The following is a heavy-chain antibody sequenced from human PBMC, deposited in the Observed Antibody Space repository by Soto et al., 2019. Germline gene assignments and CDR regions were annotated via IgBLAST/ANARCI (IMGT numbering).Heavy chain of an antibody. D-gene: IGHD7-27*01. V-gene: IGHV3-23*01. CDR2: ITSGSGGGT. Sequence: EVQLLESGGGLVQLGGSLRLSCVASGFTFSSNAMSWVRQAPGKGLEWVSYITSGSGGGTYYADSVKGRFTISRDNAKNTLYMQMNSLRVEDTAVYYCGKGTWGAFDIWGHGTLVTVSS. CDR3: GKGTWGAFDI. CDR1: GFTFSSNA. J-gene: IGHJ3*02.